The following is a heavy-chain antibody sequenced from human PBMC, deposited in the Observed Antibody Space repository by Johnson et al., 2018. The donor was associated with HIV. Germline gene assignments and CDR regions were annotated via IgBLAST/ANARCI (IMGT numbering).Heavy chain of an antibody. CDR1: GFTFSSYA. D-gene: IGHD2-15*01. J-gene: IGHJ3*02. CDR2: ISSNGGST. Sequence: EKLVESGGGVVQPGRSLRLSCAASGFTFSSYAMHWVRQAPGKGLEYVSAISSNGGSTYYANSVKDMQTRRFTISRDNSKNTLYLQMGSLRAEDMAVYYCARAGRLGYCSGGSCYSPAFDIWGQGT. V-gene: IGHV3-64*01. CDR3: ARAGRLGYCSGGSCYSPAFDI.